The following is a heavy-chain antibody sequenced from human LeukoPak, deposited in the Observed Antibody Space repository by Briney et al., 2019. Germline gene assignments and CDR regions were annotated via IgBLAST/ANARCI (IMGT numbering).Heavy chain of an antibody. V-gene: IGHV3-30*02. D-gene: IGHD6-19*01. CDR2: IRYDGSNK. CDR3: AKERGSSGWYRVY. CDR1: GYTFTSYY. Sequence: SCKASGYTFTSYYMHWVRQAPGKGLEWVAFIRYDGSNKYYADSVKGRFTISRDNSKNTLYLQMNSLRAEDTAVYYCAKERGSSGWYRVYWGQGTLVTVSS. J-gene: IGHJ4*02.